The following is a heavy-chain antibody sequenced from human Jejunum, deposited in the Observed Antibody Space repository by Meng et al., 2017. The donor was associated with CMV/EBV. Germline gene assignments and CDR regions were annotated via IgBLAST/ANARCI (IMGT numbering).Heavy chain of an antibody. V-gene: IGHV3-7*01. CDR3: ARWGGEGSTSGLDS. CDR2: IKEDGSEK. J-gene: IGHJ4*02. D-gene: IGHD2/OR15-2a*01. CDR1: GFTFEDYA. Sequence: SGFTFEDYAMHWVRQAPGKGLEWVANIKEDGSEKNYVDSVKGRFTISRDNSNNLVHLQMSDLRAEDTSVYYCARWGGEGSTSGLDSWGQGTLVTVSS.